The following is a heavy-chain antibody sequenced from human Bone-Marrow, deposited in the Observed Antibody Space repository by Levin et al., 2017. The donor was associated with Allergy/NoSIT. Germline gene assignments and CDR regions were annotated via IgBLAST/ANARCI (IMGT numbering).Heavy chain of an antibody. V-gene: IGHV3-48*02. CDR1: GFIFSSYN. J-gene: IGHJ6*02. D-gene: IGHD1-26*01. Sequence: ETLSLTCAASGFIFSSYNMNWVRQAPGKGLEWVSYITTSSSIIYYADSAKGRFTISRDNVKNSLYLQMNGLRDEDTAVYYCAKEAVGAHGLDVWGQGTTVTVSS. CDR2: ITTSSSII. CDR3: AKEAVGAHGLDV.